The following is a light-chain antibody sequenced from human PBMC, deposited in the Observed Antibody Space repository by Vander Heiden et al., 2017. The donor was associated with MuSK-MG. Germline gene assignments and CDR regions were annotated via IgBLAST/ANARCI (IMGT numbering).Light chain of an antibody. V-gene: IGKV1-9*01. CDR1: QGVSSF. CDR2: ALS. J-gene: IGKJ5*01. CDR3: QQLNSYQIT. Sequence: DIHLTQSPSFLSASVGDRVTITCRASQGVSSFLAWYQQKPGTAPKLLIYALSTLQSGVPSRFSGSGSGTEFTLTIDSLQPEDFATYYCQQLNSYQITFGQGTRLEIK.